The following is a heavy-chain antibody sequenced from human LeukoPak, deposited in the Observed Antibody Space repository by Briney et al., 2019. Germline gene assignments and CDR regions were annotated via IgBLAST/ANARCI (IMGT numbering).Heavy chain of an antibody. Sequence: GASVKVSCKVSGYTLTELSMHWVRQAPGKGLEWMGGFDPEDGETIYAQKFQGRVTMTEDTSTDTAYMELSSLRSEDTAVYYCARDRGGWGSGSYYNPNWFDPWGQGTLVTVSS. D-gene: IGHD3-10*01. CDR2: FDPEDGET. V-gene: IGHV1-24*01. J-gene: IGHJ5*02. CDR1: GYTLTELS. CDR3: ARDRGGWGSGSYYNPNWFDP.